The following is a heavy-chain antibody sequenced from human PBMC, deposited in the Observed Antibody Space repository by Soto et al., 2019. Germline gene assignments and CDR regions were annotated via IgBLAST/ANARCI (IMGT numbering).Heavy chain of an antibody. V-gene: IGHV4-39*01. CDR1: GGSISSSSYY. CDR3: ARRQSSSWYGL. D-gene: IGHD6-13*01. J-gene: IGHJ4*02. CDR2: IYYSGST. Sequence: QLQLQESGPGLVKPSETLSLTCTVSGGSISSSSYYWGWIRQPPGKGLEWIGSIYYSGSTYYNPSLMSLVTISVATSKNQFSLKLSSVTAADTAVYYCARRQSSSWYGLWGQGTLVTVSS.